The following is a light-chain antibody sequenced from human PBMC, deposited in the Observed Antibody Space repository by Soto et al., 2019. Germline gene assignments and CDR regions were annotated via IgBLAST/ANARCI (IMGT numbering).Light chain of an antibody. J-gene: IGKJ5*01. CDR1: QSFSSY. V-gene: IGKV3-11*01. Sequence: EIVLRQSPATLSLSPGERVTLSCRASQSFSSYLAWYQQKPGQAPRLLIYDASKRATGIPARFSGRGSGTEFTLTISSLEPEDFAVYHCQQRSDWPPVITFGQGTRLEIK. CDR2: DAS. CDR3: QQRSDWPPVIT.